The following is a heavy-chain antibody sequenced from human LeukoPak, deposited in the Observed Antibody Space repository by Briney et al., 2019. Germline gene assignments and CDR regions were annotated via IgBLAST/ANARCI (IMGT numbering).Heavy chain of an antibody. V-gene: IGHV3-53*01. D-gene: IGHD6-19*01. CDR1: GFSVSDKY. Sequence: GDSLRLSCAASGFSVSDKYMGWVRQAPGKGLDWVSVIYTAGDTFYPDSVRGRFSISRDTSRNMVNLQMNSLRAEDTALYYCTSGQMFTSGGFDDWGRGTLVTVSS. CDR2: IYTAGDT. J-gene: IGHJ4*02. CDR3: TSGQMFTSGGFDD.